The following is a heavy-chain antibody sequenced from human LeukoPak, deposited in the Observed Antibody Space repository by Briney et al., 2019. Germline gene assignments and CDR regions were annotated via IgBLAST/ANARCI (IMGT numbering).Heavy chain of an antibody. D-gene: IGHD6-19*01. J-gene: IGHJ6*02. CDR2: VYYSGST. Sequence: SETLSLTCTVSGGSISSDYWSWIRQPPGKGLEWIGYVYYSGSTSYNPSLKSRVTISLDTSKNQFSLKLSSVTAADTAVYYCARGYSSGWNPYYYGMDVWGQGTTVTVSS. V-gene: IGHV4-59*01. CDR3: ARGYSSGWNPYYYGMDV. CDR1: GGSISSDY.